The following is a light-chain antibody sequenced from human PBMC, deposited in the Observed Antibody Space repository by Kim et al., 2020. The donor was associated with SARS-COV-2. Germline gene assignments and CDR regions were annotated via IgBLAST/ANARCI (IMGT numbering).Light chain of an antibody. V-gene: IGLV1-51*01. CDR1: NSNIGNYH. CDR2: DNN. Sequence: QSVLTQPPSVSAAPGQKVTISCSGSNSNIGNYHVSWYQQLPGIAPKLLIYDNNKRPSGIPDRFSASKSGTSATLGITGLQTGDEAEYYCGTWDSSLRGVVFGGGTKLTVL. J-gene: IGLJ2*01. CDR3: GTWDSSLRGVV.